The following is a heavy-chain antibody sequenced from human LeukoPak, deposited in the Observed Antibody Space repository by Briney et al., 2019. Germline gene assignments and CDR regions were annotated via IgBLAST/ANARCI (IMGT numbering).Heavy chain of an antibody. CDR1: GGSISSSSYY. CDR2: IYYTGST. J-gene: IGHJ4*02. CDR3: AREGGPYRPLDY. Sequence: SETLSLTCTVSGGSISSSSYYWGWIRQPPGKGLEWIGTIYYTGSTYYNPSLKSRVTISIDTSKNQFSLRLSSVTAADTAVYYCAREGGPYRPLDYSGQGTLVTVAS. V-gene: IGHV4-39*02.